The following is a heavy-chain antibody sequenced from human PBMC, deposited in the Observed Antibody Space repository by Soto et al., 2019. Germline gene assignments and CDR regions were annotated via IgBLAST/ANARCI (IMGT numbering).Heavy chain of an antibody. Sequence: ESLTISCAASGFTFNTYSMTWVLQAPGKGLECVSIISSSGDCTYYVDSVKWRFTISRDNSRNTLNLRMNNLRAEDTSVYYCAKNADFWSWGMGVWGQGTTVTVSS. CDR2: ISSSGDCT. CDR3: AKNADFWSWGMGV. D-gene: IGHD3-3*01. CDR1: GFTFNTYS. J-gene: IGHJ6*01. V-gene: IGHV3-23*01.